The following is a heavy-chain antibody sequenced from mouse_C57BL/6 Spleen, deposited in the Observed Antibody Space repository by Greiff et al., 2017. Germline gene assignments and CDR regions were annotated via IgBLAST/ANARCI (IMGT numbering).Heavy chain of an antibody. V-gene: IGHV5-4*01. Sequence: EVHLVESGGGLVKPGGSLKLSCAASGFTFSSYAMSWVRQTPEKRLEWVATISDGGSYTYYPDTVKGRFTISRDNAKNNLYLQMSHLKSEDTAMYYCAREGDYGSSYGYFDVWGTGTTVTVSS. CDR3: AREGDYGSSYGYFDV. CDR1: GFTFSSYA. CDR2: ISDGGSYT. D-gene: IGHD1-1*01. J-gene: IGHJ1*03.